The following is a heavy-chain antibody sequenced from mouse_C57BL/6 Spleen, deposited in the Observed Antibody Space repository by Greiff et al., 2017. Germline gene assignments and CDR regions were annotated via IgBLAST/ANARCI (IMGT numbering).Heavy chain of an antibody. CDR1: GYTFTSYW. J-gene: IGHJ3*01. D-gene: IGHD4-1*01. CDR3: AREGLTGRAWFAD. CDR2: IHPNSGST. V-gene: IGHV1-64*01. Sequence: QVQLQQPGAELVKPGASVKLSCKASGYTFTSYWMHWVKQRPGQGLEWIGMIHPNSGSTNYNEKFKSKATLTVDKSSSTAYMQLRSLTSEDSAVDYCAREGLTGRAWFADWGKGTLVTVSA.